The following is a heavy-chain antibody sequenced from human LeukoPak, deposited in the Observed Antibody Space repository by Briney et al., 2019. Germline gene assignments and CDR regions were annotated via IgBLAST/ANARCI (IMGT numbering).Heavy chain of an antibody. D-gene: IGHD3-22*01. Sequence: PSETLSLTCAVYGGSFSGYYWSWIRQPPGKGLEWIGEINHSGSTNYNPSLKSRVTISVDTSKNQFSLKLSSVTAADTAVYYCARHSRRYYYDSSGSFDYWGQGTLVTVSS. J-gene: IGHJ4*02. CDR2: INHSGST. CDR1: GGSFSGYY. V-gene: IGHV4-34*01. CDR3: ARHSRRYYYDSSGSFDY.